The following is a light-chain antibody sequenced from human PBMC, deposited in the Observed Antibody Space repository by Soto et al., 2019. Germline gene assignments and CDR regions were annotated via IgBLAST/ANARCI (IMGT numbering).Light chain of an antibody. V-gene: IGLV2-8*01. J-gene: IGLJ2*01. CDR2: EVS. CDR1: SSDVGGYNY. CDR3: SSYAGSNNLV. Sequence: QSALTQPPSASGSPGQSVSISCTGISSDVGGYNYVSWYQRHPGKAPKLVIYEVSKRPSGVPDRFSGSKSGNTASLTVSGLQAEDEADYYCSSYAGSNNLVFGGGTKLTVL.